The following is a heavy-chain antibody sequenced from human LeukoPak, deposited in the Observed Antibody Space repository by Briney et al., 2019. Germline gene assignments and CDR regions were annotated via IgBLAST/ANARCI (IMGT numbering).Heavy chain of an antibody. CDR3: ARVGGNCSSTSCADY. J-gene: IGHJ4*02. V-gene: IGHV4-39*07. D-gene: IGHD2-2*01. Sequence: PSETLSLTCTVSGGSISSSSYYWGWIRQPPGKGLEWIGSIYYSGSTYYNPSLKSRVTISVDTSKNQFSLKLSSVTAADTAVYYCARVGGNCSSTSCADYWGQGTLVTVSS. CDR2: IYYSGST. CDR1: GGSISSSSYY.